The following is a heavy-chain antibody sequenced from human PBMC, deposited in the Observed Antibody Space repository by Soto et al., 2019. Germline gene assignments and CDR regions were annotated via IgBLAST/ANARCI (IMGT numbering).Heavy chain of an antibody. CDR1: GFRFTSYW. J-gene: IGHJ4*02. D-gene: IGHD5-18*01. CDR2: ISPIDSDT. CDR3: ARPGEYSYGFLDY. Sequence: GESLKISCKGSGFRFTSYWIGWVRQMPGKGLEWMGIISPIDSDTRYSPSFEGQVTISADSSINTAYLQWSSLKASDTGMYYCARPGEYSYGFLDYWGQGTLVTVSS. V-gene: IGHV5-51*01.